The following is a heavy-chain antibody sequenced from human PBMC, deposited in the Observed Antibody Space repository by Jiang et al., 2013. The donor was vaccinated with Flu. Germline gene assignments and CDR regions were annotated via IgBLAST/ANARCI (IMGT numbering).Heavy chain of an antibody. J-gene: IGHJ4*02. Sequence: QSGSELKKPGASVKVSCKASGYTFTSYAMNWVRQAPGQGLEWMGWINTDTGNPTYAQGFTGRFVFSLDTSVSTAYLQISSLKAEDTAVYYCARDRESLRFLEWLFGAFDYWGQGTLVTVSS. D-gene: IGHD3-3*01. CDR2: INTDTGNP. CDR3: ARDRESLRFLEWLFGAFDY. V-gene: IGHV7-4-1*02. CDR1: GYTFTSYA.